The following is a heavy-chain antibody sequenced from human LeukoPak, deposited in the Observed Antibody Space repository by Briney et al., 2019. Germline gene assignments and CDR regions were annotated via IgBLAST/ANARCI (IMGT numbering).Heavy chain of an antibody. J-gene: IGHJ4*02. V-gene: IGHV1-46*01. CDR2: INPSGGST. CDR1: GYTFTSYY. Sequence: ASVKVPCKASGYTFTSYYMHWVRQAPGQGLEWMGIINPSGGSTSYAQKFQGRVTMTRDTSTSTVYMELSSLRSEDMAVYYCAREGGTTVTPSHFDYWGQGTLVTVSS. D-gene: IGHD4-11*01. CDR3: AREGGTTVTPSHFDY.